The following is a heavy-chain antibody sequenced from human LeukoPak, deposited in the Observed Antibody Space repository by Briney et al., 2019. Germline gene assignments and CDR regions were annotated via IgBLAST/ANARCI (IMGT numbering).Heavy chain of an antibody. J-gene: IGHJ4*02. D-gene: IGHD6-6*01. CDR3: ARGGSSSGRIDY. CDR2: IYYSGST. Sequence: PSETLSLTCTVSGGSISSGGYYWSWIRQHPGKGLEWIGYIYYSGSTYYNPSLKSRVTISVDTSKNQFSLKLSSVTAADTAVYYCARGGSSSGRIDYWGQGTLVTVSS. CDR1: GGSISSGGYY. V-gene: IGHV4-31*03.